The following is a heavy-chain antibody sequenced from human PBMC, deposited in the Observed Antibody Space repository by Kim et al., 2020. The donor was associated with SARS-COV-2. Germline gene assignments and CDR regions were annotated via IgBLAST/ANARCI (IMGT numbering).Heavy chain of an antibody. CDR1: GFTFSGYG. CDR3: DSSAVRGRVDNYYYGL. Sequence: GGSLRLSCAASGFTFSGYGMNWVRQAPGKGLEWVAVIWKDGSHKYYVDSVAGRFTISRDNAKNTLYLQMNSLRAEDTAADYCDSSAVRGRVDNYYYGL. D-gene: IGHD3-10*01. J-gene: IGHJ6*01. CDR2: IWKDGSHK. V-gene: IGHV3-33*03.